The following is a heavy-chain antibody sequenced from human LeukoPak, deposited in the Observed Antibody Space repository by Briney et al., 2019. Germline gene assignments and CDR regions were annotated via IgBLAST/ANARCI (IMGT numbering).Heavy chain of an antibody. CDR3: AIPYSGSYYYDY. V-gene: IGHV1-2*02. J-gene: IGHJ4*02. CDR1: GYTFTGYY. Sequence: GASVKVACKASGYTFTGYYMHWVRQAPGQGLEWMGWINPNSGGTNYAQKFQGRVTMTRDTSISTAYMELSRLRSDDTAVYYCAIPYSGSYYYDYWGQGTLVTVSS. CDR2: INPNSGGT. D-gene: IGHD1-26*01.